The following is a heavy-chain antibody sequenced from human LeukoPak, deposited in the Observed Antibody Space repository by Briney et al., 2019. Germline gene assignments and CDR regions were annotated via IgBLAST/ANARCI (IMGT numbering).Heavy chain of an antibody. D-gene: IGHD5-24*01. CDR1: GGSISSYY. CDR3: ARVKDGYNSYYYYMDV. CDR2: IYYSGST. V-gene: IGHV4-59*01. Sequence: PSETLSLTCTVSGGSISSYYWSWIRQPPGKGLEWIGYIYYSGSTNYNPSLKSRVTISVDTSKNQFSLRLSSVTAADTAVYYCARVKDGYNSYYYYMDVWGKGTTVTISS. J-gene: IGHJ6*03.